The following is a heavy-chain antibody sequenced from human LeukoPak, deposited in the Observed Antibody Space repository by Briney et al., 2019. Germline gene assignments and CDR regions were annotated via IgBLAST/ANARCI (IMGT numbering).Heavy chain of an antibody. Sequence: SETLSLTCAVSRGSITNSSCYWGWIRQPPGKGLEWIGSIYYSGSTYYNPSLKSRVTISVDTSKNQFSLKLSSVTAADTAVYYCARRHLGYCSGGSCSTMYYGMDVWGQGTTVTVSS. V-gene: IGHV4-39*01. J-gene: IGHJ6*02. D-gene: IGHD2-15*01. CDR3: ARRHLGYCSGGSCSTMYYGMDV. CDR2: IYYSGST. CDR1: RGSITNSSCY.